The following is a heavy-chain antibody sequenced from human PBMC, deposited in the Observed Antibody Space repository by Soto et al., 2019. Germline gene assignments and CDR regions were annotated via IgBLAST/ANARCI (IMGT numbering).Heavy chain of an antibody. V-gene: IGHV3-23*01. CDR3: ATLRPNRIAARRVGYYYYGMDV. CDR2: ISGSGGST. Sequence: EVQLLESGGGLVQPGGSLRLSCAASGFTFSSYAMSWVRQAPGKGLEWVSAISGSGGSTYYADSVKGRFTISRDNSKNTLYLQMNSLRAEDTAVYYCATLRPNRIAARRVGYYYYGMDVWGQGTTVTVSS. J-gene: IGHJ6*02. CDR1: GFTFSSYA. D-gene: IGHD6-6*01.